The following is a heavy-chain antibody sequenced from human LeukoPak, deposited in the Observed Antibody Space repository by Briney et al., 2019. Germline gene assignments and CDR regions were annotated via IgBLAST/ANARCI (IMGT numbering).Heavy chain of an antibody. Sequence: PGGSLRLSCAASGFTFSDYYMSWIRQAPGKGLEWVSGISWNSGSIGYADSVKGRFTISRDNAKNSLYLQMNSLRAEDMALYYCAKGMDSSGWYSGKIDYWGQGTLVTVSS. V-gene: IGHV3-9*03. CDR2: ISWNSGSI. CDR1: GFTFSDYY. J-gene: IGHJ4*02. D-gene: IGHD6-19*01. CDR3: AKGMDSSGWYSGKIDY.